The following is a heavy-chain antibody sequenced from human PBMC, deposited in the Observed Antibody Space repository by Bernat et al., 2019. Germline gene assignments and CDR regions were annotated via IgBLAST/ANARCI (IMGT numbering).Heavy chain of an antibody. CDR2: ISSSSSYT. CDR1: GFTFSDYY. Sequence: QVQLVESGGGSVKPGGSLRLSCAASGFTFSDYYMSWIRQAPGKGLEWVSYISSSSSYTNYADSVKGRFTISRDNAKNSLYLQMNSLRAEDTAVYYCARDAIAAAEGWFDPWGQGTLVTVSS. J-gene: IGHJ5*02. V-gene: IGHV3-11*05. CDR3: ARDAIAAAEGWFDP. D-gene: IGHD6-13*01.